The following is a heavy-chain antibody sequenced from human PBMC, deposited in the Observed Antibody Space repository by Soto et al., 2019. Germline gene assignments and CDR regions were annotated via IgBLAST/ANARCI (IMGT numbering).Heavy chain of an antibody. Sequence: QMQLQESGPGLVKPSQTLSLTCTVSGGSISSGDYYWSWIRQPPGKGLEWIAYIYYSGSTNYNPSLKSRVTISVDTSKSQFALKLSSVTGGDTAVYYCARVRGRLLRFDPWGQGTLVTVSS. J-gene: IGHJ5*02. CDR3: ARVRGRLLRFDP. CDR1: GGSISSGDYY. CDR2: IYYSGST. D-gene: IGHD2-15*01. V-gene: IGHV4-30-4*01.